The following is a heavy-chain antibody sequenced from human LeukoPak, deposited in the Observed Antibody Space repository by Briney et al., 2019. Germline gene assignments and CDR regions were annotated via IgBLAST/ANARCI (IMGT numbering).Heavy chain of an antibody. CDR1: GFTFSSYA. D-gene: IGHD1-7*01. Sequence: QAGGSLRLSCAASGFTFSSYAMSWVRQAPGKGLEWVSTISGSGGSTYYADSVKGRFTISRDNSKNTLYLQMNSLRAEDTAVYYCAKSMVLELPFYFNYWGQGTLVTVSS. CDR3: AKSMVLELPFYFNY. CDR2: ISGSGGST. V-gene: IGHV3-23*01. J-gene: IGHJ4*02.